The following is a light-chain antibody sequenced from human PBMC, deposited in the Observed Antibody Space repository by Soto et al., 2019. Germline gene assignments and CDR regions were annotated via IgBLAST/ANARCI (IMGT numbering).Light chain of an antibody. CDR2: GAS. V-gene: IGKV3-20*01. J-gene: IGKJ1*01. CDR1: QSVSSSY. CDR3: QQYGSSPRT. Sequence: EIVLTQSRSIRSAYRRDTXRLSCRASQSVSSSYLAWYQQKPGQAPRLLIYGASSRATGIPDRFSGSGSGTDFTLTISRLEPEDFAVYYCQQYGSSPRTFGQGTKVDIK.